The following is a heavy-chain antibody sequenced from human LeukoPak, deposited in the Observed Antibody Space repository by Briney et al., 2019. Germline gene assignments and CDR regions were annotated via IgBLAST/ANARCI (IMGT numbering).Heavy chain of an antibody. CDR3: ARGRGTGGGDY. D-gene: IGHD1-1*01. J-gene: IGHJ4*02. V-gene: IGHV3-33*01. Sequence: GGSLRPSCAASGFTFSSYGMHWVRQAPGKGLEWVAVIWYDGSNKYYADSVKGRFTISRDNSKNTLYLQMNSLRAEDTAVYYCARGRGTGGGDYWGQGTLVTVSS. CDR1: GFTFSSYG. CDR2: IWYDGSNK.